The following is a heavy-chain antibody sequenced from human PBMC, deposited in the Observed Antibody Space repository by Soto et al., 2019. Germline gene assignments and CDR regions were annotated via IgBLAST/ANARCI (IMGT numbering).Heavy chain of an antibody. V-gene: IGHV1-69*13. CDR2: IIPIFGTA. Sequence: SVKVSCKASGGTFSSYAISWVRQAPGQGLEWMGGIIPIFGTANYAQKFQGRVTITADESTSTAYMELSSLRSEDTAVYYCARDSYTRVRGVSYYYYGMDVWGQGTTVTVSS. CDR1: GGTFSSYA. D-gene: IGHD3-10*01. CDR3: ARDSYTRVRGVSYYYYGMDV. J-gene: IGHJ6*02.